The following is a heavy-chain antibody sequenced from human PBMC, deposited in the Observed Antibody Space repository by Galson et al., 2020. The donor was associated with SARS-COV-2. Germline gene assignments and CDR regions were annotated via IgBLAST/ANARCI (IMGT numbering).Heavy chain of an antibody. D-gene: IGHD3-16*02. J-gene: IGHJ4*02. CDR1: GYTLTELS. CDR3: ATNYVWGSYRYWIFDY. Sequence: ASVNVSCQVSGYTLTELSMHWVRQAPGKGLEWMGGFDPEDGETIYAQKFQGRVTMTEDTSTDTAYMELSSLRSEDTAVYYCATNYVWGSYRYWIFDYWGQGTLVTVSS. V-gene: IGHV1-24*01. CDR2: FDPEDGET.